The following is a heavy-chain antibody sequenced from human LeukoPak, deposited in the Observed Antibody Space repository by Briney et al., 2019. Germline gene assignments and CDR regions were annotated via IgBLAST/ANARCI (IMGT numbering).Heavy chain of an antibody. J-gene: IGHJ5*02. CDR2: IYYSGST. CDR1: GGSISSYY. Sequence: SETLSLTCTVSGGSISSYYWSWIRQPPGRGLEWIGYIYYSGSTNYNPSLKSRVTISVDTSKNQFSLKLNSVTAADTAVYYCARDPRGGTSRDNWFDPWGQGTLVTVSS. V-gene: IGHV4-59*01. D-gene: IGHD1-1*01. CDR3: ARDPRGGTSRDNWFDP.